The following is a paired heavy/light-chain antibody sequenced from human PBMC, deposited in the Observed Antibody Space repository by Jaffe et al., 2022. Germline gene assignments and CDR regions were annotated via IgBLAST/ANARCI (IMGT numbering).Light chain of an antibody. J-gene: IGKJ2*01. CDR2: GTS. V-gene: IGKV3-20*01. CDR3: QQYVRSPHT. CDR1: QSLISGY. Sequence: EIVLTQSPGTLSLSPGERATLSCRASQSLISGYLAWFQQKPGQAPRLLIYGTSSRATGIPDRFSGSGSGTDFTLSISRLEPEDFAVYYCQQYVRSPHTFGQGTKLEIK.
Heavy chain of an antibody. J-gene: IGHJ5*02. Sequence: EVQLVESGGGLVQPGRSLRLSCTASGFTFGDYGISWVRQAPGKGLEWAGIIRSRAYGGTTDYAASVKGRFSISTDDSKTIAYLQMNSLTTEDTGVYYCTREFDDGNGYRVEFAPWGQGTLVTVSS. CDR2: IRSRAYGGTT. CDR1: GFTFGDYG. CDR3: TREFDDGNGYRVEFAP. D-gene: IGHD3-22*01. V-gene: IGHV3-49*04.